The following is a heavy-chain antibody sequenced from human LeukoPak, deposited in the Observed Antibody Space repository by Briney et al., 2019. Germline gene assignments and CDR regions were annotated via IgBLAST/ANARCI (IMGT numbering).Heavy chain of an antibody. D-gene: IGHD6-19*01. CDR1: GYIFIGYY. V-gene: IGHV1-2*02. CDR2: IDPKSGGT. CDR3: VRDMDRGQWLVRPYN. Sequence: ASVRVSCKTSGYIFIGYYMHWVRQAPGQGLEWMGWIDPKSGGTKYAQKFQGRVTMTRDMSISTAYKDLRRLKSDDTAVYYCVRDMDRGQWLVRPYNWGQGTLVTISS. J-gene: IGHJ4*02.